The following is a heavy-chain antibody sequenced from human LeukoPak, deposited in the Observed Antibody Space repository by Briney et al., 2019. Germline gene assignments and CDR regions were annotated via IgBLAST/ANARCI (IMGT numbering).Heavy chain of an antibody. J-gene: IGHJ6*03. CDR2: ISYDGSNK. D-gene: IGHD2-15*01. V-gene: IGHV3-30*03. Sequence: QPGGSLRLSCATSGFTFSSYGMHWVRQAPGKGLEWVAFISYDGSNKYYADSVKGRFTISRDNSKNTLYLQMNSLRAEDTAVYYCARSPVVAATGVNYYYMDVWGKGTTVTVSS. CDR3: ARSPVVAATGVNYYYMDV. CDR1: GFTFSSYG.